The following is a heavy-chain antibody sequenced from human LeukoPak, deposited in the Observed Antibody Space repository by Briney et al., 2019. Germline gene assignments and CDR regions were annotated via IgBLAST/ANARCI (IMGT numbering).Heavy chain of an antibody. Sequence: VASVKVSCKASGYTFTGYYMHWVRQAPGQGLEWMGWINPNSGGTNYAQNFQGRVTMTRDTSITTAYMELGRLRSDDTAVYYCARDRLAAPGNPWYLDLWGRGTLVTVSS. D-gene: IGHD6-13*01. V-gene: IGHV1-2*02. J-gene: IGHJ2*01. CDR2: INPNSGGT. CDR1: GYTFTGYY. CDR3: ARDRLAAPGNPWYLDL.